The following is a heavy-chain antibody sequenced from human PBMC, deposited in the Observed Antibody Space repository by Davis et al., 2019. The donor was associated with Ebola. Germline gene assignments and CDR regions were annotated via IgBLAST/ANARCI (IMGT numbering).Heavy chain of an antibody. Sequence: AASVKVSCKASGGTFSSYAISWVRQAPGQGLEWMGGIIPIFGTANYAQKFQSRVTITADESTSTAYMELSSLRSEDTAVYYCARAQYYDILTGYTKGGNWFDPWGQGTLVTVSS. CDR2: IIPIFGTA. CDR3: ARAQYYDILTGYTKGGNWFDP. V-gene: IGHV1-69*13. CDR1: GGTFSSYA. J-gene: IGHJ5*02. D-gene: IGHD3-9*01.